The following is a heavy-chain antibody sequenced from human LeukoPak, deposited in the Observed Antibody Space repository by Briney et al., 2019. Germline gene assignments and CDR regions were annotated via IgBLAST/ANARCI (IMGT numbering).Heavy chain of an antibody. V-gene: IGHV4-61*02. CDR2: IYGSGGT. D-gene: IGHD1-26*01. J-gene: IGHJ4*02. Sequence: SQTLSLTCSVSGVSIISGSYYWSWIRRPAGKGLEWIGRIYGSGGTDYNPSLKSRVDMSVDPSKRQFSLKLRSVTPTDTAVYFCARVSGSYDAVDYWGQGTLVTVFS. CDR3: ARVSGSYDAVDY. CDR1: GVSIISGSYY.